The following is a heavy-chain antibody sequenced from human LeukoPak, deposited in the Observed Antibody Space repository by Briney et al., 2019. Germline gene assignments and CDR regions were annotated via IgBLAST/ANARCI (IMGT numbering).Heavy chain of an antibody. J-gene: IGHJ3*01. Sequence: PSETLSLTCSVSGGSISGFYWSWIRQPPGKGLEWIGYINYSGSTIYNPSLKSRVTISVDTSKNQFSLKLTSVTAADTAVYYCARETGPNDAFDLWGHGTMVTVS. CDR1: GGSISGFY. CDR3: ARETGPNDAFDL. D-gene: IGHD1-14*01. CDR2: INYSGST. V-gene: IGHV4-59*01.